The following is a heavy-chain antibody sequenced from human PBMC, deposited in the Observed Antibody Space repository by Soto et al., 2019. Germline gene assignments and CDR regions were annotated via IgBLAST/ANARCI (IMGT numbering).Heavy chain of an antibody. CDR3: ARDPSDYYDSRAFQH. CDR2: INTNTGNP. J-gene: IGHJ1*01. D-gene: IGHD3-22*01. V-gene: IGHV7-4-1*01. Sequence: VASVKVSCKASGYTFTSYAMNWVRQAPGQGLEWMGWINTNTGNPTYAQGFTGRFVFSLDTSVSTAYLRICSLKAEDTAVYYCARDPSDYYDSRAFQHWGQGTLVTVSS. CDR1: GYTFTSYA.